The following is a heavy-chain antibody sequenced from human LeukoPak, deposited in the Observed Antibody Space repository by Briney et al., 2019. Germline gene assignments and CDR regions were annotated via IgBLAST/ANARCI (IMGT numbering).Heavy chain of an antibody. J-gene: IGHJ4*02. Sequence: PGGSLRLSCAASGFTFSTYWMTWVRQAPGKGLEWVSIINNSGGSTYYADSVKGRFTISRDLSKNTLYLQMNSLRAEDTALYYCARKYSGTNPFDYWGQGTLVTVSS. CDR2: INNSGGST. D-gene: IGHD1-26*01. CDR1: GFTFSTYW. V-gene: IGHV3-23*01. CDR3: ARKYSGTNPFDY.